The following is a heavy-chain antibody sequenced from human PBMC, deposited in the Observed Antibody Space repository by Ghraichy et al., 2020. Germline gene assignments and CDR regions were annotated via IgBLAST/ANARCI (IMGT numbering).Heavy chain of an antibody. Sequence: TVKVSCKASGGTFSSYAISWVRQAPGQGLEWMGGIIPIFGTANYAQKFQGRVTITADESTSTAYMELSSLRSEDTAVYYCARTAYTAMVTELDYWGQGTLVTVSS. V-gene: IGHV1-69*13. CDR1: GGTFSSYA. CDR3: ARTAYTAMVTELDY. J-gene: IGHJ4*02. D-gene: IGHD5-18*01. CDR2: IIPIFGTA.